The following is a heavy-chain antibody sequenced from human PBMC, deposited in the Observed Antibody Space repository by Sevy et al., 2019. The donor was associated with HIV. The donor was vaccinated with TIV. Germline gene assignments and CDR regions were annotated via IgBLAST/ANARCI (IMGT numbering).Heavy chain of an antibody. J-gene: IGHJ4*02. CDR3: ARVTQGFGELKI. CDR2: IYYRGST. CDR1: GGSISTSSYY. V-gene: IGHV4-31*03. Sequence: SETLSLTCTVSGGSISTSSYYWSWIRQHAGKGLEWIGYIYYRGSTYYNPSLKSRVSISVDTSKNQFSLNLGSVTAADTAVYFCARVTQGFGELKIWGQGTLVTVSS. D-gene: IGHD3-10*01.